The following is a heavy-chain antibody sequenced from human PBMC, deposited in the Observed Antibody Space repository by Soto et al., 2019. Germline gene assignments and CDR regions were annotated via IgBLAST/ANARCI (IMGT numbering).Heavy chain of an antibody. V-gene: IGHV3-30*18. CDR2: ISSDGNNK. CDR3: AKLQSVNLRGSFPHY. CDR1: GFTFSNYG. Sequence: QVQLVESGGGVVQPGRSLRLSCAVSGFTFSNYGMHWVRQAPGKGLEWVAVISSDGNNKYYADSAKGRFTISRDNSKNTLSLQMTSLRAEDTAVYYCAKLQSVNLRGSFPHYWGQGTLVTVSS. J-gene: IGHJ4*02. D-gene: IGHD3-10*01.